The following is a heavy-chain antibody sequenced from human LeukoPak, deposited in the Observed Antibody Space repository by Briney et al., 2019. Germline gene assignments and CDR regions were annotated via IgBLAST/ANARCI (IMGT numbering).Heavy chain of an antibody. D-gene: IGHD5-18*01. CDR1: GGSISSYY. J-gene: IGHJ5*02. V-gene: IGHV4-59*01. Sequence: SETLSLTCTVSGGSISSYYWSWVRQPPGKGLEWIGYIYYSGSTNYNPSLKSRVTISVDTSKNQFSLKLSSVTAADTAVYYCARDRSYEGLNWFDPWGQGTLVTVSS. CDR2: IYYSGST. CDR3: ARDRSYEGLNWFDP.